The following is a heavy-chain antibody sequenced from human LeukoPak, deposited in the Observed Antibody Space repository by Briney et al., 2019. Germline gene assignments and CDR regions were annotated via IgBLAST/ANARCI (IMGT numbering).Heavy chain of an antibody. D-gene: IGHD3-3*01. Sequence: PSETLSLTCTVSGGSISSGGYYWRWIRQHPGKGLEWIGYIYYSGSTYYNPSLKSRVTISVDTSKNQFSLKLSSVTAADTAVYYCARAGVVITDNWFDPWGQGTLVTVSS. CDR2: IYYSGST. CDR3: ARAGVVITDNWFDP. CDR1: GGSISSGGYY. V-gene: IGHV4-31*03. J-gene: IGHJ5*02.